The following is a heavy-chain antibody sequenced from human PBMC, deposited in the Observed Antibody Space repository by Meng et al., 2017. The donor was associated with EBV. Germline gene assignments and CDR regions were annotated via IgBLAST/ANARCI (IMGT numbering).Heavy chain of an antibody. J-gene: IGHJ5*02. Sequence: EVQLGESGGGLVQPGGSLGLSCAASGFIFSSYTMSWVRQAPGKGLEWVSSISGSGGSTYYADSVKGRFTISRDNSKNTLYLQMNSLRAEDTAIYYCAKATYTTGFNWFDPWGQGTLVTVSS. CDR1: GFIFSSYT. D-gene: IGHD3-16*01. CDR2: ISGSGGST. CDR3: AKATYTTGFNWFDP. V-gene: IGHV3-23*04.